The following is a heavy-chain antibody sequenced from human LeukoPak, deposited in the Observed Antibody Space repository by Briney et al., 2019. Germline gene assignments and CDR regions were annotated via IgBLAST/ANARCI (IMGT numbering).Heavy chain of an antibody. CDR1: GFTFSSYA. D-gene: IGHD3-3*01. J-gene: IGHJ5*02. Sequence: GGSLRLSCAASGFTFSSYAMSWVRQAPGKGLEWVSAISGSGGSTYYADSVKGRFTISRDNSKNTLYLQMNSLRAEDTAVYYCAKREIPYITAKCNWFDPWGQGTLVTVSS. CDR3: AKREIPYITAKCNWFDP. CDR2: ISGSGGST. V-gene: IGHV3-23*01.